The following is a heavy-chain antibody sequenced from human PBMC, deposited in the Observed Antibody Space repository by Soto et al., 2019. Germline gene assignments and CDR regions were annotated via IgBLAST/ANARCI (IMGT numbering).Heavy chain of an antibody. D-gene: IGHD3-10*01. J-gene: IGHJ4*02. CDR1: GGSISSGGYY. CDR2: IYYSGST. CDR3: ARDGGVRGVILKRRSDYFDY. Sequence: QVQLQESGPGLVKPSQTLSLTCTVSGGSISSGGYYWSWIRQHPGKGLEWIGYIYYSGSTYYNPSVKSRVTISVDTSKNQCPLKLSSVTAADTAVYYCARDGGVRGVILKRRSDYFDYWGQGTLVTVSS. V-gene: IGHV4-31*03.